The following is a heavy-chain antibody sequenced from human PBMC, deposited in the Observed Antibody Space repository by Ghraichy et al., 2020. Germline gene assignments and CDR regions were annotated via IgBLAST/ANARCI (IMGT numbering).Heavy chain of an antibody. CDR3: ARGGTRIAINLVDY. J-gene: IGHJ4*02. D-gene: IGHD2-2*02. V-gene: IGHV3-48*04. CDR1: GFTFSDYN. Sequence: GGSLRLSCAASGFTFSDYNMNWVRQAPGKGLEWISYISSSSGTIYYADSVKGRFTISRDNAKNSLYLQMNSLRAEDTAVYYCARGGTRIAINLVDYWGQGTLVTVSS. CDR2: ISSSSGTI.